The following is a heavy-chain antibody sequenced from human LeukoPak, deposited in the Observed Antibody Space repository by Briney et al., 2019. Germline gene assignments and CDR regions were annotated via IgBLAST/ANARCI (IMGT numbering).Heavy chain of an antibody. V-gene: IGHV4-4*07. D-gene: IGHD2-2*01. CDR1: GYSISSYY. Sequence: SDTLSLTCTVSGYSISSYYWSWLRQPAGKGLEWIGRIYTSGSTNYNPSLKSRVTMSVDTSKNQFSLKLSSVTAADTAVYYCAGTFDDCSSTSCYVAIDYWGQGTLVTVSS. CDR3: AGTFDDCSSTSCYVAIDY. CDR2: IYTSGST. J-gene: IGHJ4*02.